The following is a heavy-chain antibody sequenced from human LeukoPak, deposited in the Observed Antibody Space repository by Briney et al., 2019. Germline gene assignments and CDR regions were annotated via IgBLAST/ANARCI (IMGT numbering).Heavy chain of an antibody. D-gene: IGHD4-17*01. Sequence: PGGSLRLSCAASGFTFSNYAMHWXRQAPGKGLEXXXXXXXXGSKKFYADSVKGXXTISRDNSKSMLYLQMNSLKAEDTAVYYCARGGVTTVTLRDLWLDYWGQGTLVTVSS. CDR2: XXXXGSKK. CDR3: ARGGVTTVTLRDLWLDY. J-gene: IGHJ4*02. CDR1: GFTFSNYA. V-gene: IGHV3-30-3*01.